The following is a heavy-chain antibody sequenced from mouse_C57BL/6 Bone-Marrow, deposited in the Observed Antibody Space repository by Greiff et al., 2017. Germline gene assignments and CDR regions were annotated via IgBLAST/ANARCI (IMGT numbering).Heavy chain of an antibody. CDR1: GFTFSSYG. V-gene: IGHV5-6*01. CDR2: LSSGGSYT. Sequence: EVQRVESGGDLVKPGGSLKLSCAASGFTFSSYGMSWVRQTPDKRLEWVATLSSGGSYTYYPDSVQGRFTISRDNAKNTLYPQMSSLKSEDTAMYYSARPPMGAMYYCGQGNSVTVSP. J-gene: IGHJ4*01. CDR3: ARPPMGAMYY.